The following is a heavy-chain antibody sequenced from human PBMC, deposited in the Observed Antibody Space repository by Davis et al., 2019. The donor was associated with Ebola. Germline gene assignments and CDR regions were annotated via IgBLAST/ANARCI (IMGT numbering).Heavy chain of an antibody. CDR1: GFVFGDYW. D-gene: IGHD2-8*01. CDR2: INQDGSQK. Sequence: GGSLRLSCAASGFVFGDYWVTWVRQAPGKGLEWVANINQDGSQKSYADSVRGRFTISRDNAKNSLYLQMDSLRAEDTAVYYCARDLDFMVLVTHYGAFDVWGQGTTVTVSS. J-gene: IGHJ3*01. V-gene: IGHV3-7*01. CDR3: ARDLDFMVLVTHYGAFDV.